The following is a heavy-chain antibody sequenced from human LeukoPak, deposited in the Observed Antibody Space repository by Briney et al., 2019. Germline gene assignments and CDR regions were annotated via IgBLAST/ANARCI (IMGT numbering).Heavy chain of an antibody. J-gene: IGHJ4*02. Sequence: GGSLRLSCAASGFTFSSYAMHWVRQAPGKGLEWVAVISYDGSNKYYADSVKGRFTISRDNSKNTLYLQMNSLRAEDTAVYYCARVLVGATSPPDYWGQGTLVTVSS. D-gene: IGHD1-26*01. CDR2: ISYDGSNK. V-gene: IGHV3-30*01. CDR3: ARVLVGATSPPDY. CDR1: GFTFSSYA.